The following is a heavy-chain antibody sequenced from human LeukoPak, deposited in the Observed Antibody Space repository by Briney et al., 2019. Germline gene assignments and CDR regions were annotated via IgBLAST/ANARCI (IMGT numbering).Heavy chain of an antibody. CDR3: ARLSYYYDSSGYPYYFDY. CDR2: IYYSGST. D-gene: IGHD3-22*01. V-gene: IGHV4-59*08. CDR1: GGSISSYY. Sequence: SETLSLTFTVSGGSISSYYWSWLRQPPGKGLEWIGYIYYSGSTNYNPSLKSRVTISVDTSKTQFSLKLSSVPAADTAVYYCARLSYYYDSSGYPYYFDYWGQGTLVTVSS. J-gene: IGHJ4*02.